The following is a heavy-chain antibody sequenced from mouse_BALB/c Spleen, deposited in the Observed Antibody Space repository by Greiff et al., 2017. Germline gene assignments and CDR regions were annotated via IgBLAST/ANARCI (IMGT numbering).Heavy chain of an antibody. CDR3: TRDADY. J-gene: IGHJ2*01. V-gene: IGHV5-6-4*01. Sequence: EVKLVESGGGLVKPGGSLKLSCAASGFTFSSYTMSWVRPTPEKRLEWVATISSGGSYTYYPDSVTGRFTISRDNAKNTLYLQMSSLKSEDTAMYYCTRDADYWGQGTTLTGSA. CDR2: ISSGGSYT. CDR1: GFTFSSYT.